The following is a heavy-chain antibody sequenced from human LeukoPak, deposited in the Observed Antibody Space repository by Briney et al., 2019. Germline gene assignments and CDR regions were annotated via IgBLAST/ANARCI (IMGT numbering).Heavy chain of an antibody. Sequence: SQTLSLTCTVSGGSISSGGYYWSWIRQPPGKGLEWIGSIYYSGSTYYNPSLKSRVTISVDTSKNQFSLKLSSVTAADTAVYYCARHIPYCTNGVCYRYFDYWGQGTLVTVSS. J-gene: IGHJ4*02. CDR1: GGSISSGGYY. CDR2: IYYSGST. D-gene: IGHD2-8*01. CDR3: ARHIPYCTNGVCYRYFDY. V-gene: IGHV4-39*01.